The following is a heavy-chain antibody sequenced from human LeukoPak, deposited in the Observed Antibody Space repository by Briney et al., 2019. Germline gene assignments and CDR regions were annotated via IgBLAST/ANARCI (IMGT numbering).Heavy chain of an antibody. J-gene: IGHJ4*02. CDR1: GFTISNHY. CDR3: ARGTGNYYGY. CDR2: IKQDGSLR. Sequence: GGSLRLSCAASGFTISNHYMSWVRQAPGKGLEWVANIKQDGSLRYYVESVKGRFAVSRDNAKNSVYLQMNSLRAEDTAVYYCARGTGNYYGYWGQGTLVTVSS. D-gene: IGHD3/OR15-3a*01. V-gene: IGHV3-7*01.